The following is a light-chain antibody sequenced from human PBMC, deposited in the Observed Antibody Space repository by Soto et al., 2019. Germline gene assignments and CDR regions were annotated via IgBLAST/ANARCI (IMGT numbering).Light chain of an antibody. CDR2: DTS. Sequence: EIVLTQSPGTLSLTPGERATLSCRASQSVTSNYLAWYQQKPGQAPRLLIYDTSTRASGVPDRFSGSGSGTDFTLTISSLEPEDFAVYFCQQYNNWPPITFGQGTRLEI. CDR3: QQYNNWPPIT. J-gene: IGKJ5*01. CDR1: QSVTSNY. V-gene: IGKV3-20*01.